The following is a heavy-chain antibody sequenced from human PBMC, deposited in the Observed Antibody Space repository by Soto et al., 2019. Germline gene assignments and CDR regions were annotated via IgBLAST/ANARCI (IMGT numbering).Heavy chain of an antibody. D-gene: IGHD6-13*01. V-gene: IGHV3-30*18. CDR2: ISYAGDYQ. CDR1: GFTFSSYV. J-gene: IGHJ4*02. Sequence: SLRLSCAASGFTFSSYVMHWVRQAPGKGLEWVAVISYAGDYQYYADSVKGRFTISRVNSKNTLYLQMNTLRPEDTAVYFCAKSRGGSSWYEGDSWGQGTLVTVSS. CDR3: AKSRGGSSWYEGDS.